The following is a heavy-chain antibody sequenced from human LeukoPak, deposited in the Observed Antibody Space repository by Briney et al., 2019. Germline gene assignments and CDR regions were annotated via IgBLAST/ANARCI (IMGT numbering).Heavy chain of an antibody. V-gene: IGHV4-4*07. CDR1: GFTFSSYA. CDR2: IYTSGST. Sequence: GSLRLSCAASGFTFSSYAMSWIRQPAGKGLEWIGRIYTSGSTNYNPSLKSRVTMSVDTSKNQFSLKLSSVTAADTAVYYCARAPDYWGQGTLVTVSS. J-gene: IGHJ4*02. CDR3: ARAPDY.